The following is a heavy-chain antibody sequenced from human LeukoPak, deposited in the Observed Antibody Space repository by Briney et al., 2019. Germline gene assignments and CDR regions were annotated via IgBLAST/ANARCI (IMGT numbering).Heavy chain of an antibody. D-gene: IGHD5-12*01. V-gene: IGHV4-61*03. CDR1: GGSVSSGDYY. CDR2: IYHSGST. CDR3: ARHESGYWFDP. J-gene: IGHJ5*02. Sequence: PSETLSLTCTVSGGSVSSGDYYWSWIRQPPGKGLEWIGYIYHSGSTNYNPSLESRVTISIDTSKNHFSLKLSSVTAADTAMYYCARHESGYWFDPWGQGTLVTVSS.